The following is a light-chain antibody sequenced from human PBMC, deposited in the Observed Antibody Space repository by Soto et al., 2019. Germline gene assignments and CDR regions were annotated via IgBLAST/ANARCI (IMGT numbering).Light chain of an antibody. V-gene: IGLV3-21*04. CDR1: NIGSKS. CDR3: QVWDSSSDVV. J-gene: IGLJ2*01. Sequence: SYELTQPPSVSVAPGKTARITCGGNNIGSKSVHWYQQKPGQAPVLVIYYDSDRPSGIPERFSGSNSGNTATLTISRVEAGDEADDYWQVWDSSSDVVFGGGTKLTVL. CDR2: YDS.